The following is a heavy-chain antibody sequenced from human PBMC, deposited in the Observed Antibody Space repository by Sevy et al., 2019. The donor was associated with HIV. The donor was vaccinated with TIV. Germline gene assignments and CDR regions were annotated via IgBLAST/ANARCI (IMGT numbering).Heavy chain of an antibody. D-gene: IGHD6-13*01. V-gene: IGHV3-20*04. J-gene: IGHJ4*02. Sequence: GGSLRLSCAASVFTFDDYGMSWVRQAPGKGLEWVSGINWNGGSTGYADSVKGRFTISRDNAKNSLYLQMNSLRAEDTALYYCARVDDHIAAAPNDYWGQGTLVTVSS. CDR1: VFTFDDYG. CDR2: INWNGGST. CDR3: ARVDDHIAAAPNDY.